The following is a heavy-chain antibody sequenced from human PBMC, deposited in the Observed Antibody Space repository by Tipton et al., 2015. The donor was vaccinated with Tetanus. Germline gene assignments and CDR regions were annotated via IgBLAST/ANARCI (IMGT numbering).Heavy chain of an antibody. CDR1: GYTFTGDF. V-gene: IGHV1-2*02. CDR3: ARGMDYDSSGIDDF. J-gene: IGHJ4*02. Sequence: QLVQSGAEVKKPGASVTVSCRASGYTFTGDFIHWVRQAPGPGLEWMGWINPKSGVTNYAQRFRGRATMTRDTSVTTAYMELSRLRSDDTAMYYCARGMDYDSSGIDDFWGQGTLVTVSS. D-gene: IGHD3-22*01. CDR2: INPKSGVT.